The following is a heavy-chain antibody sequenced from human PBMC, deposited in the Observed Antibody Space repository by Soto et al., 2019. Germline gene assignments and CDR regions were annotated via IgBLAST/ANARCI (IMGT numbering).Heavy chain of an antibody. CDR2: IKSKTDGGTT. Sequence: GGPVRLACGAAGFSLSNARMSWVRQAPGKGLEWVGRIKSKTDGGTTDYAAPVKGRFTISRDNAKNSLYLQINSLRGDDTAIYYCARSGDNYNLLDYWGQGTPVTRLL. CDR1: GFSLSNAR. V-gene: IGHV3-15*01. CDR3: ARSGDNYNLLDY. D-gene: IGHD1-1*01. J-gene: IGHJ4*02.